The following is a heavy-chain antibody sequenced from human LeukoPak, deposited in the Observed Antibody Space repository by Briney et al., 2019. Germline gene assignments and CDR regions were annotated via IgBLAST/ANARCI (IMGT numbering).Heavy chain of an antibody. D-gene: IGHD3-10*01. CDR3: ARGFVTMVRGVIIGAFDI. CDR2: IYYSGST. J-gene: IGHJ3*02. Sequence: SETLSLTCTVSGGSISSYYWSWIRQPPGKGLEWIGYIYYSGSTNYNPSLKSRVTISVDTSKNQFSLKLSSVTAADTAVYYCARGFVTMVRGVIIGAFDIWGQGTMVTVSS. CDR1: GGSISSYY. V-gene: IGHV4-59*01.